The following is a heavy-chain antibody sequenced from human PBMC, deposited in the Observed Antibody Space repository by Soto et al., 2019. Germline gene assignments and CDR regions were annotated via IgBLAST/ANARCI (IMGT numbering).Heavy chain of an antibody. Sequence: GGSLRLSCAASGFTFSSYWMHWVRQAPGKGLVWVSRINSDGSSTSYADSVKGRFTISRDNAKNTLYLQMNSLRAEDTAVYYCARGSSRSDAFDIWGQGTMVTVSS. CDR1: GFTFSSYW. D-gene: IGHD6-13*01. V-gene: IGHV3-74*01. J-gene: IGHJ3*02. CDR3: ARGSSRSDAFDI. CDR2: INSDGSST.